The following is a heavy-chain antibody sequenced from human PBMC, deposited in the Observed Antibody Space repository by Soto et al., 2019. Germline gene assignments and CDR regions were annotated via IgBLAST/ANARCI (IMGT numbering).Heavy chain of an antibody. Sequence: ASVGVSCKGFGYSFMRYGINWVRQAPGQGLEWVGWISTYSGYTHSAQKFHGRLTLTTDTAESTAYMELRILRSADTALYYCAREASVLIPAAQPSRFDAWGQGTLVTVSS. CDR1: GYSFMRYG. J-gene: IGHJ4*02. V-gene: IGHV1-18*01. D-gene: IGHD2-2*01. CDR3: AREASVLIPAAQPSRFDA. CDR2: ISTYSGYT.